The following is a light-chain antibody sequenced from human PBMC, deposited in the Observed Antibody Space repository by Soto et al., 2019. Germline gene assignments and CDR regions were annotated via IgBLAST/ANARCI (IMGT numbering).Light chain of an antibody. Sequence: DIQMTQSPSSLSASVGDRVTITCRASQSISSYLNWYQQKPGQAPKLLIYAASSLQSGVPSRFSDSGSGTDFPRTISSLQPEDFATYYCQQSYSTPITFGQGTRLEIK. V-gene: IGKV1-39*01. CDR3: QQSYSTPIT. CDR2: AAS. J-gene: IGKJ5*01. CDR1: QSISSY.